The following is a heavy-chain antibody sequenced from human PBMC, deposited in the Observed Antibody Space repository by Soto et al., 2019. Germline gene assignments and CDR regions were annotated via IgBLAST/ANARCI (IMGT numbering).Heavy chain of an antibody. CDR1: GGSISSRNW. D-gene: IGHD6-6*01. J-gene: IGHJ3*01. Sequence: PSETLSLTCTVPGGSISSRNWWSWLRQSPTKGLEWIGEIYQSGSTNYNPSLESRVTISVDKSKNQFSLELTSLTAADTAVYYCAKDRLWGSSDRGAPDDFEVWGQGTMVTVSS. V-gene: IGHV4-4*02. CDR2: IYQSGST. CDR3: AKDRLWGSSDRGAPDDFEV.